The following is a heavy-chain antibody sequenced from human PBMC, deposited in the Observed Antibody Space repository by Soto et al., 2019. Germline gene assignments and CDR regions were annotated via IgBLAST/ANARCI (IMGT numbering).Heavy chain of an antibody. Sequence: PGGALRLSCAASGFTFSSYAMSWVRQAPGKGLEWVSAISGSGGSTYYADSVKGRFTISRDNSKNTLYLQMNSLRAEDTAVYYCAKTSCSSTSCYYYYGMDVWGQGTTVPVS. CDR1: GFTFSSYA. J-gene: IGHJ6*02. CDR3: AKTSCSSTSCYYYYGMDV. V-gene: IGHV3-23*01. CDR2: ISGSGGST. D-gene: IGHD2-2*01.